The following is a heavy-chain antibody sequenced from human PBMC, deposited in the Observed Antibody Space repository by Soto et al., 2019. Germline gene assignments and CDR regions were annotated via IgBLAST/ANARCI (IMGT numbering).Heavy chain of an antibody. CDR3: ARDVPIFGVVIKTYYYYGMDV. J-gene: IGHJ6*02. D-gene: IGHD3-3*01. V-gene: IGHV3-30-3*01. CDR2: ISYDGSNK. Sequence: QVQLVESGGGVVQPGRSLRLSCAASGFTFSSYAMHWVRQAPGKGLEWVAVISYDGSNKYYADSLKGRFTISRDNSKNTLYLQMNSLRAEDTAVYYCARDVPIFGVVIKTYYYYGMDVWGPGTTVTVSS. CDR1: GFTFSSYA.